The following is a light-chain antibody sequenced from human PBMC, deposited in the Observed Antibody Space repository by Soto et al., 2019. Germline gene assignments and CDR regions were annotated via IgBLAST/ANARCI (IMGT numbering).Light chain of an antibody. Sequence: EIVMTQSPATLSVSPGERVTLACRASQSVGSKLAWYQQKPGQAPRLLIHGASTRATGIPVRFSGSGSGTEITLSISSLQSEDFAVYYCQQYYKWPPPFTIGPGTKVEIK. CDR2: GAS. CDR3: QQYYKWPPPFT. V-gene: IGKV3-15*01. CDR1: QSVGSK. J-gene: IGKJ3*01.